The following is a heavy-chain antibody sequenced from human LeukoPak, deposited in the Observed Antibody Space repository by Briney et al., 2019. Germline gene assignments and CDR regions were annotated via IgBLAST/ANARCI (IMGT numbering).Heavy chain of an antibody. V-gene: IGHV4-38-2*01. J-gene: IGHJ5*02. Sequence: SETLSLTCAVSGYSLSTGYYWGWIRLPPGKGLQWIGSIFQRGYSYYNPSLKSRVTISVDTSRNQFSLKLSSVTAADTAVYYCAGDKETTGNGRPNWFDPWGQGTLVTVSS. D-gene: IGHD1-1*01. CDR1: GYSLSTGYY. CDR2: IFQRGYS. CDR3: AGDKETTGNGRPNWFDP.